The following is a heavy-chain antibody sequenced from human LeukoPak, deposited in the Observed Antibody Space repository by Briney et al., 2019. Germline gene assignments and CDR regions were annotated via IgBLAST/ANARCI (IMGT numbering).Heavy chain of an antibody. CDR3: VRLTAALRFFDWSDGYFDY. D-gene: IGHD3-9*01. Sequence: SETLSLTCAVSGYSINDGYYWGWTRQSPGKGLEWIEHIYYSGSTYYNPSLKSRITISVDTSKNQFSLKVGSVTAANTAVYYCVRLTAALRFFDWSDGYFDYWGQGTLVSASS. J-gene: IGHJ4*02. CDR2: IYYSGST. CDR1: GYSINDGYY. V-gene: IGHV4-38-2*01.